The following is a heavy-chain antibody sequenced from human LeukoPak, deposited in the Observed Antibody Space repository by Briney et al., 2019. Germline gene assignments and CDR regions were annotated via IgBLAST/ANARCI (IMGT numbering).Heavy chain of an antibody. Sequence: SQTLSLTCTVSGGSISSGGYYWGWIRQHPGKGLEWIGYIYYSGSTYYNPSLKSRVTISVDTSKNQFSLKLSSVTAADTAVYYCARFKIVVVITTDDAFDIWGQGTMVTVSS. CDR1: GGSISSGGYY. D-gene: IGHD3-22*01. CDR2: IYYSGST. V-gene: IGHV4-31*03. CDR3: ARFKIVVVITTDDAFDI. J-gene: IGHJ3*02.